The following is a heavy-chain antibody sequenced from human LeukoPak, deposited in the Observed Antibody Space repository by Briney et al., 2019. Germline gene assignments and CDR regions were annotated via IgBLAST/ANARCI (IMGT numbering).Heavy chain of an antibody. CDR2: IYYSGST. V-gene: IGHV4-31*03. CDR1: GGSISSGGYY. J-gene: IGHJ4*02. D-gene: IGHD4-11*01. Sequence: PSETLSLTCTVSGGSISSGGYYWSWIRQHPGKGLEWIGYIYYSGSTYYNPSLKSRVTISVDTSKNQFSLKLSSVTAADTAVYYCARERAGTVFDYWGQGTLVTVSS. CDR3: ARERAGTVFDY.